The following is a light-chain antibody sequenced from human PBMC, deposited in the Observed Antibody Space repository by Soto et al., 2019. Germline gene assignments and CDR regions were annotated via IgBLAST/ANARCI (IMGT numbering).Light chain of an antibody. CDR2: GAF. CDR3: QQFDDSRPAFT. V-gene: IGKV3-20*01. Sequence: ESVLTQSPGTLSLSPGERATLSCRASQTVNSKFLNWYQHKPGQAPRLLIYGAFIRATGIPDRFSGSRSGADFTLTITRLEPEDSAVYFCQQFDDSRPAFTFGQGTKLEI. CDR1: QTVNSKF. J-gene: IGKJ2*01.